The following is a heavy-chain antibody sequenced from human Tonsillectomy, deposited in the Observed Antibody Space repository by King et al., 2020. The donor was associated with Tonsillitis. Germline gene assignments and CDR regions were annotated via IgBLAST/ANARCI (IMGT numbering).Heavy chain of an antibody. CDR2: IWYDGSNK. J-gene: IGHJ4*02. D-gene: IGHD3-10*01. Sequence: VQLVESGGGVVQPGRSLRLSCAASGFTFSSYGMHWVRQAPGKGLEWVAVIWYDGSNKYYADSVKGRFTISRDNSKNTLYLQMNSLRAEDTAVYYCARGSRLMVRAGGLDYWGQGTLVTVSS. CDR3: ARGSRLMVRAGGLDY. V-gene: IGHV3-33*01. CDR1: GFTFSSYG.